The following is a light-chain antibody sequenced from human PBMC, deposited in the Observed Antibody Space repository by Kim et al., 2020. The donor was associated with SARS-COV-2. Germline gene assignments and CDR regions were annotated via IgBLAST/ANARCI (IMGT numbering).Light chain of an antibody. Sequence: SYELTQPPSVSVAPGQTARLTCGGNNIGTKSVHWYQQKPGQAPVVVIFYDSDRPSGIPERISGSNSGDTATLTINRVEAGDEADYYCQLWDDDSDHWVFGGGTQLTV. CDR2: YDS. CDR1: NIGTKS. V-gene: IGLV3-21*04. J-gene: IGLJ3*02. CDR3: QLWDDDSDHWV.